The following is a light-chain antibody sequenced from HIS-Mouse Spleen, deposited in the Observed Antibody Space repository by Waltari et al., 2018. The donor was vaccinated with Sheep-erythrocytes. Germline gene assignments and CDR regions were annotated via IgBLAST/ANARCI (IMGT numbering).Light chain of an antibody. CDR2: GNS. J-gene: IGLJ2*01. V-gene: IGLV1-40*01. CDR3: QSYDSSLSAVV. CDR1: SSNIGAGYD. Sequence: QSVLTQPPSVSGAPGQRVTISCTGSSSNIGAGYDVHWYQQLPGTAPKLLIYGNSHRPSGVPARFSGSKSGTSASLAITGLQAEDEADYYCQSYDSSLSAVVFGGGTKLTVL.